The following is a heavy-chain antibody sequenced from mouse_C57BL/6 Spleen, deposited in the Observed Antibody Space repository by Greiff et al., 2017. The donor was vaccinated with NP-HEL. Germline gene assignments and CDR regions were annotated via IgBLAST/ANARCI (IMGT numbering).Heavy chain of an antibody. Sequence: QVQLQQPGTELVKPGASVKLSCKASGYTFTSYWMPWVKQRPGQGLEWIGNIKPSNGGTNYNEKFKSKATLTVDKSSSTAYMQLSSLTSEDSAVYYCARGYGSRGYFDYWGQGTTLTVSS. J-gene: IGHJ2*01. CDR1: GYTFTSYW. D-gene: IGHD1-1*01. V-gene: IGHV1-53*01. CDR3: ARGYGSRGYFDY. CDR2: IKPSNGGT.